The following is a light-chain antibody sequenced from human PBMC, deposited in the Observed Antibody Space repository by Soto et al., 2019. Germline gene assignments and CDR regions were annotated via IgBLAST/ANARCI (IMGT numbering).Light chain of an antibody. CDR1: QDISNY. J-gene: IGKJ5*01. V-gene: IGKV1-39*01. CDR3: QQSYSTLSIT. CDR2: DAS. Sequence: DLQMTQSPSSLSSSVGDRWTISCRPSQDISNYLGWYQQKPGKAPKLLIYDASSLESGVPSRFSGSGSGTDFTLTISSLQPEDFATYYCQQSYSTLSITFGQGTRLENK.